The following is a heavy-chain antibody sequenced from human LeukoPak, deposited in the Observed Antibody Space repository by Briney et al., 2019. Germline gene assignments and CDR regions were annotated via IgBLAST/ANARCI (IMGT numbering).Heavy chain of an antibody. CDR1: GFTFSSYS. Sequence: GGSLRLSCAASGFTFSSYSFNWVRQAPGKGLEWVSPINTVSSYIYYADSVRGRFTISKDNAESSLWLQMNSLRAEDSAVYYCARLRRNSDRSGFYYYYDNWGQGTLVTVS. CDR3: ARLRRNSDRSGFYYYYDN. D-gene: IGHD3-22*01. CDR2: INTVSSYI. J-gene: IGHJ4*02. V-gene: IGHV3-21*01.